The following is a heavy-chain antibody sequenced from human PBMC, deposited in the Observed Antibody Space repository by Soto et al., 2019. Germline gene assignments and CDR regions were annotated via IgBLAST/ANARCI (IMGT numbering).Heavy chain of an antibody. CDR2: ISGSGGST. CDR3: ARTLPVIVVVPAANDY. J-gene: IGHJ4*02. D-gene: IGHD2-2*01. V-gene: IGHV3-23*01. CDR1: GFTFSSYA. Sequence: GGSLRLSCAASGFTFSSYAMSWVRQAPGKGLEWVSAISGSGGSTYYADSVKGRFTISRDNSKNTLYLQMNSLRAEDTAVYYCARTLPVIVVVPAANDYWGQGTLVTVSS.